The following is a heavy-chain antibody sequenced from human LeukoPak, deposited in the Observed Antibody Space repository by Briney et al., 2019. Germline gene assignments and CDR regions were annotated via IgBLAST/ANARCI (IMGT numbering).Heavy chain of an antibody. CDR2: FDPEDGET. D-gene: IGHD6-19*01. V-gene: IGHV1-24*01. J-gene: IGHJ4*02. CDR1: GYTLTELS. Sequence: ASVKVSCKVSGYTLTELSMHWVRQAPGKGLEWMGGFDPEDGETIYAQKFQGRVTMTEDTSTDTAYMELSSLRSEDTAVYYCATSLSGWYRGRHDYWGQGTLVTVSS. CDR3: ATSLSGWYRGRHDY.